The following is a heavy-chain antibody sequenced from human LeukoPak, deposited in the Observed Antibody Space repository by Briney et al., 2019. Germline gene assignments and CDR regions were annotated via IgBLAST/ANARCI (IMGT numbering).Heavy chain of an antibody. CDR3: ARDANPEDSSSWYSHFDY. CDR1: GYTFTGYY. D-gene: IGHD6-13*01. J-gene: IGHJ4*02. CDR2: INPNSGGT. Sequence: GASVKVSCKASGYTFTGYYMHWVRQAPGQGLEWMGWINPNSGGTNYAQKFQGRVTMTRDTSISTAYMELSRLRSDDTAVYYCARDANPEDSSSWYSHFDYWGQGTLVTVSS. V-gene: IGHV1-2*02.